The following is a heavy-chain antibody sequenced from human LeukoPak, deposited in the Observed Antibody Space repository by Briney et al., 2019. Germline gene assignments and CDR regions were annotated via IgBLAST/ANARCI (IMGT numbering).Heavy chain of an antibody. D-gene: IGHD3-16*01. J-gene: IGHJ4*02. V-gene: IGHV3-23*01. CDR1: GFTFSSYV. Sequence: PGGSLTLSCTASGFTFSSYVMTWVRQAPGKGLEWVSGISGSGDTHYPDSVKGRFTISRDNSRNRLYLHMNSLRAEDTAVYYCAKDKDLSLGDDRQYWGQGTLATVSS. CDR2: ISGSGDT. CDR3: AKDKDLSLGDDRQY.